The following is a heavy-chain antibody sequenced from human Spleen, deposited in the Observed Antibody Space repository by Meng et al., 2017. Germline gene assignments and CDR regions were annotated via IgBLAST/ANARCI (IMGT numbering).Heavy chain of an antibody. CDR3: ARKAGNCITTTCYSLDY. J-gene: IGHJ4*02. CDR1: GGMFSSSV. V-gene: IGHV1-69*12. D-gene: IGHD2-15*01. Sequence: QGQLVESGAEVMRPGASVTVSCKASGGMFSSSVIGWVRQAPGQGLEWMGGINLVFGTTNYAQKFQGRVTITADESTSTAYMALTRLTSEDTAIYYCARKAGNCITTTCYSLDYWGQGTLVTVSS. CDR2: INLVFGTT.